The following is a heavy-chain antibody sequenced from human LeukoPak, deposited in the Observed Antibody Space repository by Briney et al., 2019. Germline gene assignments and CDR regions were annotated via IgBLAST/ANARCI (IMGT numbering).Heavy chain of an antibody. D-gene: IGHD6-13*01. J-gene: IGHJ4*02. V-gene: IGHV4-38-2*02. CDR1: GYSISSGYY. Sequence: SETLSLTCTVSGYSISSGYYWGWIRQPPGKGLEWIGSIYHSGSTYYNPSLKSRVTISVDTSKNQFSLKPSSVTAADTAVYYCARVVRIAAASSRGYYFDYWGQGTLVTVSS. CDR2: IYHSGST. CDR3: ARVVRIAAASSRGYYFDY.